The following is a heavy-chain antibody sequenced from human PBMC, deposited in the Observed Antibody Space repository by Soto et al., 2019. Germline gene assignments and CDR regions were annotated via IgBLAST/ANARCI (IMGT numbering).Heavy chain of an antibody. CDR3: ARDGGYCSGGSCSSYHYYYYYGMDV. V-gene: IGHV1-69*08. Sequence: QVQLVQSGAEVKQPGSSVKVSCKASGGTFSSYTISWVRQAPGQGLEWMGRIIPILGIANYAQKFQGRVTITADKSTSTAYMELSSLRSEDTAVYYCARDGGYCSGGSCSSYHYYYYYGMDVWGQGTTVTVSS. D-gene: IGHD2-15*01. CDR1: GGTFSSYT. CDR2: IIPILGIA. J-gene: IGHJ6*02.